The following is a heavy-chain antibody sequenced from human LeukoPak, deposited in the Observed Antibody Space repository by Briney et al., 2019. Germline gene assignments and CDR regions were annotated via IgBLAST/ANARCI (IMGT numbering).Heavy chain of an antibody. CDR2: ISDSGDDT. CDR1: GFTFSNYV. Sequence: GGSLRLSCTGSGFTFSNYVMSWVRQAPGKRLEWVSGISDSGDDTDYADSVKGRFTLSRDDSRNTVYLQLNNLRVEDTAIYYCARASWISTADAVCWGQGTQVTVSS. D-gene: IGHD2-2*03. V-gene: IGHV3-23*01. J-gene: IGHJ4*02. CDR3: ARASWISTADAVC.